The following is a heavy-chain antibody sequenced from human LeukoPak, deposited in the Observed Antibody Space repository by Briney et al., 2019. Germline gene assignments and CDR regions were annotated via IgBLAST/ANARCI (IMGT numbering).Heavy chain of an antibody. CDR3: ARGGYGWTFKQ. V-gene: IGHV3-11*01. CDR1: GFSFSDNF. Sequence: PGGSLRLSCTASGFSFSDNFMGWIRQAPGKGLEWVSYINSRGDTIHYLDAVKGRFSISRDNSRRSLYLQMSRLRVDDTAVYYCARGGYGWTFKQWGQGTLVSVSP. D-gene: IGHD5-18*01. J-gene: IGHJ4*02. CDR2: INSRGDTI.